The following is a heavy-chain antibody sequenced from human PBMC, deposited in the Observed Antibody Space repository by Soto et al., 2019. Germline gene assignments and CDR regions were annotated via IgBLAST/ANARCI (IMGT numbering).Heavy chain of an antibody. CDR2: IIPIFGTA. D-gene: IGHD1-20*01. CDR3: ARAKEYNWNPYYGMDV. J-gene: IGHJ6*02. Sequence: GSSVKVSCKASGGTFSSYAISWVRQAPGQGLEWMGGIIPIFGTANYAQKFQGRVTITADESTSTAYMELSSLRSEDTAVYYCARAKEYNWNPYYGMDVWGQGTTVTVSS. CDR1: GGTFSSYA. V-gene: IGHV1-69*13.